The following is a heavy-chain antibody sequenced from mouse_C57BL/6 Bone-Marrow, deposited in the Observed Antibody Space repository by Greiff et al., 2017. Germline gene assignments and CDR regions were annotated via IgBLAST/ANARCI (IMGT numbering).Heavy chain of an antibody. D-gene: IGHD1-2*01. V-gene: IGHV7-3*01. Sequence: EVKLVESGGGLVQPGGSLSLSCAASGFTFTDYYMSWVRQPPGKALEWLGFIRNKANGYTTEYSASVKGRFTISRDNSQSILYLQMNALRAEDSATYYCARSSLLRYRYFDVWGTGTTVTVSS. CDR1: GFTFTDYY. CDR2: IRNKANGYTT. J-gene: IGHJ1*03. CDR3: ARSSLLRYRYFDV.